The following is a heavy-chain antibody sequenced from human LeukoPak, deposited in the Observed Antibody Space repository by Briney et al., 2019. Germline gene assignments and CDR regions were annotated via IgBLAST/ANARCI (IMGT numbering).Heavy chain of an antibody. D-gene: IGHD3-10*01. V-gene: IGHV3-15*01. CDR3: TSRGDFFDH. CDR1: GFTFSQVW. Sequence: GGSLRLSCAVSGFTFSQVWMIWVRQPPGKGLEWVGRIKSKADDGTPDYAAPVKGRFTISRDDSKNTVYLQMNSLNTEDTAVYYCTSRGDFFDHWGQGTLVTVSS. J-gene: IGHJ4*02. CDR2: IKSKADDGTP.